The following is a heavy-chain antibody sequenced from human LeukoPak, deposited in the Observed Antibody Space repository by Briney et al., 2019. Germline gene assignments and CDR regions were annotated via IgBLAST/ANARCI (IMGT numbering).Heavy chain of an antibody. CDR1: GFTFSSYA. Sequence: GGSLRLSCAASGFTFSSYAMNWVRQAPGKGLEWVSYISSSSSTIYYADSVKGRFTISRDNAKNSLYLQMNSLRDEDTAVYYCATEAPTTISPSMDVWGQGTTVTVSS. V-gene: IGHV3-48*02. CDR2: ISSSSSTI. D-gene: IGHD3-3*01. CDR3: ATEAPTTISPSMDV. J-gene: IGHJ6*02.